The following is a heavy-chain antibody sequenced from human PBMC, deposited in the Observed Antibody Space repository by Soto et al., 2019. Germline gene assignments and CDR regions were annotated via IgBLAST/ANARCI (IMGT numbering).Heavy chain of an antibody. Sequence: QITLKESGPTLVKPTQTLTLTCTFSVFSLSTRGVGVGWIRQPPVKALEWLALIYWDYDKRYSPSLKSRLTNTKYTSKNQVVLTMTNMDPVDTATYYCSHRRQERRGYYYDSSGYYPSWGQGTLVTVSS. CDR2: IYWDYDK. CDR1: VFSLSTRGVG. J-gene: IGHJ4*02. D-gene: IGHD3-22*01. CDR3: SHRRQERRGYYYDSSGYYPS. V-gene: IGHV2-5*02.